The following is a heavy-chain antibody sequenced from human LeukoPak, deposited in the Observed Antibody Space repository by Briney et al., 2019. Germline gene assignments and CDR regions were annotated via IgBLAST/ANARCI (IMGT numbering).Heavy chain of an antibody. Sequence: PSQTLSLTCTVSGGSISSGSYYWSWIRQPAGKGLEWIGRIYTSGSTNYNPSLKSRVTISVDTSKNQFSLKLSSVTAADTAVYYCARDSAHFWGGYAFDIWGQGTMVTVSS. V-gene: IGHV4-61*02. D-gene: IGHD3-3*02. CDR2: IYTSGST. CDR3: ARDSAHFWGGYAFDI. J-gene: IGHJ3*02. CDR1: GGSISSGSYY.